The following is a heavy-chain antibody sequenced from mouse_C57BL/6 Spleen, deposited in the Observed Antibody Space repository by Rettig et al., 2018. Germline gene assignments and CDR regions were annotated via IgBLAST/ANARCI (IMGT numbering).Heavy chain of an antibody. Sequence: KGLEWLAHIWWDNDKYYNPVLKSRLTISKDTSKNQVFLKIANVDTADTATYYCTRSYDGYYEAWFAYWGQGTLVTVSA. V-gene: IGHV8-8*01. CDR2: IWWDNDK. J-gene: IGHJ3*01. D-gene: IGHD2-3*01. CDR3: TRSYDGYYEAWFAY.